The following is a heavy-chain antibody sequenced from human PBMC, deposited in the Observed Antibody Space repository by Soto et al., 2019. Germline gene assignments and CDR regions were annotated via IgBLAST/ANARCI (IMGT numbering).Heavy chain of an antibody. D-gene: IGHD1-26*01. CDR3: ARVRGSYYGYGMDV. CDR2: IYYSGST. Sequence: SETLSLTCTVSGGSISSGGYYWSWIRQHPGKGLEWIGYIYYSGSTYYNPSLKSRVTISVDTSKNQFSLKLSSVTAADTAVYYCARVRGSYYGYGMDVWGQGTTVTVSS. CDR1: GGSISSGGYY. V-gene: IGHV4-31*03. J-gene: IGHJ6*02.